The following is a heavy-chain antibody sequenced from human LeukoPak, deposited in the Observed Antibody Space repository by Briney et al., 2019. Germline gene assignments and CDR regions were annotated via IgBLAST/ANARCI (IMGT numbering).Heavy chain of an antibody. V-gene: IGHV3-23*01. Sequence: PGGSLRLSCAASGFTFSSFAMTWVRQAPGKGLEWVSTVSGSAGRTVYADSVKGRFTISRDNLKNTLYLQMNGLRAEDTAVYYCAKNRGHCVDGVCHNYYYMDVWGRGTTVTVSS. J-gene: IGHJ6*03. D-gene: IGHD2-8*02. CDR1: GFTFSSFA. CDR2: VSGSAGRT. CDR3: AKNRGHCVDGVCHNYYYMDV.